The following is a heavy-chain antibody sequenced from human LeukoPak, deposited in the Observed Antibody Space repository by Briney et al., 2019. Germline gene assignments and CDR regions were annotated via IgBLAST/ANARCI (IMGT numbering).Heavy chain of an antibody. CDR2: ISWNSGSK. D-gene: IGHD6-13*01. CDR3: AKDRQQLGAFDY. V-gene: IGHV3-9*01. J-gene: IGHJ4*02. Sequence: GRSLRLSCAASGFTFDDYAMHWVRQAPGKGLEWVSGISWNSGSKGYADSVKGRFTISRDNAKNSLYLQMNSLRAEDTALYYCAKDRQQLGAFDYWGQGTLVTVCS. CDR1: GFTFDDYA.